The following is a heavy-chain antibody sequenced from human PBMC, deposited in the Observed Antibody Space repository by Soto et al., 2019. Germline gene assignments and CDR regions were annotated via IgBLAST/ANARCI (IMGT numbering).Heavy chain of an antibody. J-gene: IGHJ5*02. CDR3: ARHSTGSGWYGSGNWLDT. CDR1: GGSISSSSYY. Sequence: PSETLSLTCTVSGGSISSSSYYWGWIRQPPGKGLEWIGSIYYSGSTYYNPSLKSRVTISVDTSKNQFSLKLSSVTAADTAVYYCARHSTGSGWYGSGNWLDTWGQGTLVTVSS. V-gene: IGHV4-39*01. CDR2: IYYSGST. D-gene: IGHD6-19*01.